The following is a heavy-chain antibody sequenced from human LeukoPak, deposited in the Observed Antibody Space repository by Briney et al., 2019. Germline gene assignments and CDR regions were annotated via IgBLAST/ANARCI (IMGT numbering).Heavy chain of an antibody. Sequence: PGGSLRLSCAASGFTFSSYAMSWVRQAPGKGLEWVSAISGSGGSTYYADSVKGRFTISRDNSKNPLYLQMNSLRAEDTAVYYCAKDRGRYSSYDYADYWGQGTLVTVSS. CDR3: AKDRGRYSSYDYADY. J-gene: IGHJ4*02. CDR1: GFTFSSYA. D-gene: IGHD5-12*01. V-gene: IGHV3-23*01. CDR2: ISGSGGST.